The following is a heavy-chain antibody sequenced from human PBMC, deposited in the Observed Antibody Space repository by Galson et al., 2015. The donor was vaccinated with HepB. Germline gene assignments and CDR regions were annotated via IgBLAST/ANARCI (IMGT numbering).Heavy chain of an antibody. D-gene: IGHD5-24*01. CDR3: ARSRDGYNFSRSFDY. CDR2: INSDGNST. Sequence: SLRLSCATSGFTFSSYWMHWVRQVPGQGLVWVSRINSDGNSTNYADSVKGRFTISRDNAKHTLYLQMDSLTAEDTAVYYCARSRDGYNFSRSFDYWGQGTPVTVSS. J-gene: IGHJ4*02. V-gene: IGHV3-74*01. CDR1: GFTFSSYW.